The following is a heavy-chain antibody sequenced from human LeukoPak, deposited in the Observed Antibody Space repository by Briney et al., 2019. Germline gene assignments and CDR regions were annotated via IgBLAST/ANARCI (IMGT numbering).Heavy chain of an antibody. V-gene: IGHV4-59*01. CDR2: IYYSGST. D-gene: IGHD6-19*01. CDR3: ARDQRLNWFDP. J-gene: IGHJ5*02. CDR1: GGSISSYY. Sequence: SETLSLTCTVSGGSISSYYWSWIRQPPGKGLEWIGYIYYSGSTNYNPSLKSRVTISVDTSKNQFSLKPSSVTAADTAVYYCARDQRLNWFDPWGQGTLVTVSS.